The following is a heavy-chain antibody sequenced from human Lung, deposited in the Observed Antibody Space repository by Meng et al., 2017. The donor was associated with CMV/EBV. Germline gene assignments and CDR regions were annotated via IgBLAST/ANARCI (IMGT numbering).Heavy chain of an antibody. CDR2: IRYDGSNK. CDR3: AKDAGVRPGGPGWDGMDV. V-gene: IGHV3-30*02. Sequence: GESXKISCAASGFTFSSYGMHWVRQAPGKGLEWVAFIRYDGSNKYYADSVKGRFTISRDNSKNTLYLQMNSLRAEDTAVYYCAKDAGVRPGGPGWDGMDVXGQGXTVTVSS. CDR1: GFTFSSYG. D-gene: IGHD3-10*01. J-gene: IGHJ6*02.